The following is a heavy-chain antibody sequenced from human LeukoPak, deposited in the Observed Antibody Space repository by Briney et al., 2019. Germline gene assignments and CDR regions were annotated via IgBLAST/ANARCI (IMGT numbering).Heavy chain of an antibody. Sequence: SETLSLTCTVSGGSISSGSYYWSWIRQPAGKGLEWIGRIYTSGGTNYNPSLKSRVTISVDTSKNQFSLKLSSVTAADTAVYYCARDLGGRWLQSAYFDYWGQGTLVTVSS. V-gene: IGHV4-61*02. D-gene: IGHD5-24*01. CDR3: ARDLGGRWLQSAYFDY. J-gene: IGHJ4*02. CDR2: IYTSGGT. CDR1: GGSISSGSYY.